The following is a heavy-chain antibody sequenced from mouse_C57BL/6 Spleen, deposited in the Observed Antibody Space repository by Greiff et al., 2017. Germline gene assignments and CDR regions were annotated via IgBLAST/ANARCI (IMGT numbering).Heavy chain of an antibody. CDR1: GYAFSSYW. CDR2: IYPGDGDT. D-gene: IGHD1-1*01. J-gene: IGHJ3*01. Sequence: VMLVESGAELVKPGASVKISCKASGYAFSSYWMNWVKQRPGKGLEWIGQIYPGDGDTNYNGKFKGKATLTADKSSSTAYMQLSSLTSEDSAVYFCARRAITTVVEGFADWGQGTLVTVSA. CDR3: ARRAITTVVEGFAD. V-gene: IGHV1-80*01.